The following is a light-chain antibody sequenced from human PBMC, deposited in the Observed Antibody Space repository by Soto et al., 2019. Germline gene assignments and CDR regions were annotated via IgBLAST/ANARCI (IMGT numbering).Light chain of an antibody. V-gene: IGLV2-14*01. CDR1: SSDIGRYNY. CDR2: EVN. J-gene: IGLJ1*01. Sequence: QSALTQPASVSGSPGQSITISCTGTSSDIGRYNYVSWFQQHPGKVPKLVIFEVNYRPSGVSDRFSDSKSGNTASLTITGLQAEDEADYYCTSCITANTRCVFGSGTKVTVL. CDR3: TSCITANTRCV.